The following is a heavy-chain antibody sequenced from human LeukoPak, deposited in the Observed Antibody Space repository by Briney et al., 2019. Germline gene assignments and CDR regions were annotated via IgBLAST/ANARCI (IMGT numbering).Heavy chain of an antibody. V-gene: IGHV3-7*03. J-gene: IGHJ3*02. CDR1: GYSFTSYW. CDR2: IKQDGSEK. Sequence: GESLKISCKGSGYSFTSYWIGWVRQAPGKGLEWVANIKQDGSEKYYVDSVKGRSTISRDNAKNSLYLQMNSLRAEDTAIYYCATQTAFDIWGQGTMVTVSS. CDR3: ATQTAFDI.